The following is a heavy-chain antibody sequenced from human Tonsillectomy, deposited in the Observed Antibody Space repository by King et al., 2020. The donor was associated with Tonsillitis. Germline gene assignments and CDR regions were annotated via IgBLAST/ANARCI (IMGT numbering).Heavy chain of an antibody. J-gene: IGHJ4*02. D-gene: IGHD6-19*01. CDR1: GFPFDDNG. CDR2: INWNCGST. V-gene: IGHV3-20*04. CDR3: ARVGSKQWLLPDYLDD. Sequence: LVQSGGGVVRPGGSLRLSCAASGFPFDDNGMSLVRPAPGKGLEWVSGINWNCGSTGYADSVKGRFTISRDNAKNSLYLQMNSLRAEDTALYYCARVGSKQWLLPDYLDDWGQGTLVTVSS.